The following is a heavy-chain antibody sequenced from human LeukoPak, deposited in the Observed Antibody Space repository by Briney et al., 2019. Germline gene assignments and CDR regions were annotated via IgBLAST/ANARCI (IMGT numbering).Heavy chain of an antibody. V-gene: IGHV3-74*01. CDR1: GFTFSSYW. Sequence: GGSLRLSCAASGFTFSSYWMSWVRQAPGKGLMWVSQINSDGSATSCADPVKGRCTISIDNAKNMLYLEMNSLRVEDTAVYFCTRDHGLDVWGQGTTVTVSS. J-gene: IGHJ6*02. CDR2: INSDGSAT. CDR3: TRDHGLDV.